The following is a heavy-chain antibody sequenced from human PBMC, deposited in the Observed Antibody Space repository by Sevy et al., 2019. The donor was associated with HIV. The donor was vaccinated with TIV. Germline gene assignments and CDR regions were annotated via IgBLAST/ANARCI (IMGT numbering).Heavy chain of an antibody. Sequence: GGSLRLSCAASRFTFSTYDIHWVRQAPGKGLEWVAVISHDGSYQYYTDSVKGRFHISRDDSKNKAYLQMISLRADDSGVYYCAKGQGYDYIWGNERSEYYFDYWGQGTLVTVSS. CDR3: AKGQGYDYIWGNERSEYYFDY. V-gene: IGHV3-30*18. J-gene: IGHJ4*02. D-gene: IGHD3-16*01. CDR1: RFTFSTYD. CDR2: ISHDGSYQ.